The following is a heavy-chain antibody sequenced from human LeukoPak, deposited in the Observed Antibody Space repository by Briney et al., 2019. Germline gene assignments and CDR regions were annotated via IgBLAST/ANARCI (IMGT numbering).Heavy chain of an antibody. D-gene: IGHD3-10*01. V-gene: IGHV3-21*01. CDR3: AAPMVRGVIINYYYYGMDV. Sequence: GGSLRLSCAASGFTFSSYSMNWVRQAPGKGLEWVSSISSSSSYIYYADSVKGRFTISRDNAKNSLYLQMNSLRAEDTAVYYCAAPMVRGVIINYYYYGMDVWGQGTTVTVS. CDR1: GFTFSSYS. J-gene: IGHJ6*02. CDR2: ISSSSSYI.